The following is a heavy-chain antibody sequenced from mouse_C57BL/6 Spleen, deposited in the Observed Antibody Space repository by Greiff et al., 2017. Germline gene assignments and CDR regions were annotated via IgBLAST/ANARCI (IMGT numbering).Heavy chain of an antibody. Sequence: VQLQQPGAELVKPGASVKLSCKASGYTFTSYWMQWVKQRPGQGLEWIGEIDPSDSYTNYNQKFKGKATLTVDTSSSTAYMQLSSLTSEDSAVYYCARLDSSGSYYFDDWGQGTTLTVSS. J-gene: IGHJ2*01. CDR2: IDPSDSYT. D-gene: IGHD3-2*02. CDR3: ARLDSSGSYYFDD. CDR1: GYTFTSYW. V-gene: IGHV1-50*01.